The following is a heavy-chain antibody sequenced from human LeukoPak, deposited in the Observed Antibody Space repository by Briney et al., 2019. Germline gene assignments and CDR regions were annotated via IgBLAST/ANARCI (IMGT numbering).Heavy chain of an antibody. CDR1: GASISSFY. CDR2: IYYSGNT. Sequence: SETLSLTCTVSGASISSFYWSWVRQPPGRGLEWIAYIYYSGNTNHNPSLKSRVTISLDTSENQFSLKLSSVTAADTAVYYCAGHSTGGRGFDSWGQGTLVTVSS. CDR3: AGHSTGGRGFDS. D-gene: IGHD7-27*01. V-gene: IGHV4-59*08. J-gene: IGHJ4*02.